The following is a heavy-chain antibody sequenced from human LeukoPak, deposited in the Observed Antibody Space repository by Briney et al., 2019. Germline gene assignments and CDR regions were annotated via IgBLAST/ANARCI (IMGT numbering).Heavy chain of an antibody. J-gene: IGHJ3*02. CDR2: ISSSVLTI. V-gene: IGHV3-48*03. Sequence: GGSLRLSCAASGFTFSSYEMTWVRQAPGKGLEWVSYISSSVLTIYYADSVRGRFTISRDNAKNSLYLQMNSLRAEDTAVYYCARERVTTGGDAFDIWGQGTMVTVSS. D-gene: IGHD4-17*01. CDR1: GFTFSSYE. CDR3: ARERVTTGGDAFDI.